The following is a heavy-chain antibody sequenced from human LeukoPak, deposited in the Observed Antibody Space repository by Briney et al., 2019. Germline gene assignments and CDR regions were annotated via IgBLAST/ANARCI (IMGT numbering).Heavy chain of an antibody. CDR1: GFTFSSYA. CDR3: ARWTTVTTNYFDY. V-gene: IGHV4-34*01. CDR2: INHSGST. D-gene: IGHD4-17*01. Sequence: GSLRLSCAASGFTFSSYAMSWIRQPPGKGLEWIGEINHSGSTNYNPSLKSRVTISVDTSKNQFSLKLSSVTAADTAVYYCARWTTVTTNYFDYWGQGTLVTVSS. J-gene: IGHJ4*02.